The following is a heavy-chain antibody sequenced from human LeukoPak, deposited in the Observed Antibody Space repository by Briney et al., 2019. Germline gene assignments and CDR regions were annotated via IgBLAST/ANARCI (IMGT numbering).Heavy chain of an antibody. V-gene: IGHV3-30*04. CDR3: ARDGFVL. J-gene: IGHJ2*01. CDR2: ISYDGSNK. CDR1: GFTFSSYA. Sequence: GGSLRLSCAASGFTFSSYAMHWVRQAPGKGLEWVAVISYDGSNKYYADSVKGRFTISRDNSKNTLYLQMNSLRAEDTAVYYCARDGFVLWGRGTLVTVSS.